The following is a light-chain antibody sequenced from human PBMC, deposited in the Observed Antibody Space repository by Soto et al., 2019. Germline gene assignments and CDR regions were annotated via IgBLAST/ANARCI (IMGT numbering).Light chain of an antibody. CDR2: WDN. Sequence: QSVLTQPPSASGTPGQRVTISCSGSSSDIGSNYLYWYQQLPGTAPKLLIYWDNHRPSGVPARFSGSKSGTSASLATSWLRSEDEADYYCAAWDDSLSGVVFGGGTKLTVL. CDR1: SSDIGSNY. J-gene: IGLJ2*01. V-gene: IGLV1-47*01. CDR3: AAWDDSLSGVV.